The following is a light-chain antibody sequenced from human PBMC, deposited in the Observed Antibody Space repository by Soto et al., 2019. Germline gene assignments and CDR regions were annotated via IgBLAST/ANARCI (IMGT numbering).Light chain of an antibody. CDR3: HQSGSSLLP. J-gene: IGKJ4*01. CDR2: GAS. CDR1: QSFTSSY. V-gene: IGKV3-20*01. Sequence: ELVLTQSPGTLPLSPGEIATLSCRASQSFTSSYFAWYRLKPGQAPRLLIYGASSRAAGIPDRFSGSGSGTHLALTISSLQPEAFEVYYCHQSGSSLLPFGEPNKVEIK.